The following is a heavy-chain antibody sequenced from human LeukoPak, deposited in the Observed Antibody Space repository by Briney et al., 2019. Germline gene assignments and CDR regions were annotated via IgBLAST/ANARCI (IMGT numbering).Heavy chain of an antibody. J-gene: IGHJ4*02. Sequence: GGSLRLSCAASGFIFSDHHMDWVRQAPGKGGEWGGGVRKKANTYSPNYAASVRGRFSITRDDSMNSVYLQMNSLKTEDTAVYYCVRVWRGYYFDSWGQGILVTVSS. CDR2: VRKKANTYSP. CDR3: VRVWRGYYFDS. CDR1: GFIFSDHH. D-gene: IGHD3-10*01. V-gene: IGHV3-72*01.